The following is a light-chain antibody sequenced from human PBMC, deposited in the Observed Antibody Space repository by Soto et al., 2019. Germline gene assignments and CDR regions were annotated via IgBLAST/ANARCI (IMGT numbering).Light chain of an antibody. CDR2: KAS. CDR1: QSISSW. Sequence: DIHMTQSPSTLSASVGDRVTITCRASQSISSWLAWFQQKPGKAPKLLIYKASSLESGVPSRFSGSGSGTEFTLTVSSLQPDDFATYYCQQYDSYSWTFGPGTKVEIK. CDR3: QQYDSYSWT. V-gene: IGKV1-5*03. J-gene: IGKJ1*01.